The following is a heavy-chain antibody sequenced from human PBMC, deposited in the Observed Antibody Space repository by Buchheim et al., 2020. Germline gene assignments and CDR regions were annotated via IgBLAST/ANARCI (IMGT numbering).Heavy chain of an antibody. D-gene: IGHD5-24*01. CDR3: ARMFVRDGYNISWFDP. CDR2: INHSGST. CDR1: GGSFSGYY. J-gene: IGHJ5*02. Sequence: QVQLQQWGAGLLKPSETLSLTCAVYGGSFSGYYWSWIRQPPGKGLEWIGEINHSGSTNYNPSLKSRVTISVDTSKNKFSLKLSSVTAADTAVYYCARMFVRDGYNISWFDPWGQGTL. V-gene: IGHV4-34*01.